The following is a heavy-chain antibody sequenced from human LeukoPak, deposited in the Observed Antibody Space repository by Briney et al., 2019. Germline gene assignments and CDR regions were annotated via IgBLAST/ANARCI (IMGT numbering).Heavy chain of an antibody. CDR1: GFTFSSYG. D-gene: IGHD6-19*01. CDR3: AKDAVAGANLDY. V-gene: IGHV3-30*18. J-gene: IGHJ4*02. Sequence: GSSLRLSCAASGFTFSSYGMHWVRQAPGKGLEWVAVISYDGSNKYYADSVKGRFTISRDNSKNTLYLQMNSLRAEDTAVYYCAKDAVAGANLDYWGQGTLVTVSS. CDR2: ISYDGSNK.